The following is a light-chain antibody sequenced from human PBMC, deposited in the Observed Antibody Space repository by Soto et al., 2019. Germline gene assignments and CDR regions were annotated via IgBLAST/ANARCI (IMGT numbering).Light chain of an antibody. CDR2: GAS. Sequence: EIVLTHSPGTLSLSPGERATLSCRASQSVSSSYLAWYQQKPGQAPRLLIYGASSRATGIPDRFSGSGAGTDFTLTSSGLEPEDFAVYYCQQYGSSPRTFGQGTKVDIK. V-gene: IGKV3-20*01. CDR1: QSVSSSY. CDR3: QQYGSSPRT. J-gene: IGKJ1*01.